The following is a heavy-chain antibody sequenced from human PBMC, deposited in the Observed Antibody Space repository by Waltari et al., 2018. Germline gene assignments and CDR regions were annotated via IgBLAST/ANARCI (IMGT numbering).Heavy chain of an antibody. CDR1: GYTLTELS. CDR3: ATLPPPTASGSYYWYYFDY. J-gene: IGHJ4*02. CDR2: FDPEDGET. D-gene: IGHD1-26*01. V-gene: IGHV1-24*01. Sequence: QVQLVQSGAEVKKPGASVKVSCTVSGYTLTELSMHWVRQAPGKGLEWMGGFDPEDGETIYAQKFQGRVTMTEDTSTDTAYMELSSLRSEDTAVYYCATLPPPTASGSYYWYYFDYWGQGTLVTVSS.